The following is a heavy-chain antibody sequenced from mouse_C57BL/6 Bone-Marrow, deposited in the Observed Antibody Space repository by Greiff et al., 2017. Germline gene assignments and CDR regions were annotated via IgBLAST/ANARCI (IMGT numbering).Heavy chain of an antibody. CDR3: TRRWLLRAMDY. V-gene: IGHV1-81*01. CDR1: GYTFTSYG. Sequence: VQLVESGAELARPGASVKLSCKASGYTFTSYGISWVKQSTGQGLEWIGEIYPRSGNTYYNEKFKGKATLTADKSSSTAYMELRSLTSEDAAVYFCTRRWLLRAMDYWGQGTSVTVSA. D-gene: IGHD2-3*01. J-gene: IGHJ4*01. CDR2: IYPRSGNT.